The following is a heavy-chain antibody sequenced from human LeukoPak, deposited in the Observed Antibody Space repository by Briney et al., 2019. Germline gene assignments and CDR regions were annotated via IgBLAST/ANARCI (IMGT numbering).Heavy chain of an antibody. D-gene: IGHD3-10*01. CDR3: ARARGAYYGSGSYYPSSSYFDY. V-gene: IGHV4-34*01. J-gene: IGHJ4*02. Sequence: SETLSLTCAVCGGSFSGYYWSWIRQPPGKGLEWIGEINHSGSTNYNPSLKNRVSISVDTSKNQFSLKLSSVTAADTAVYYCARARGAYYGSGSYYPSSSYFDYWGQGTLVTVSS. CDR1: GGSFSGYY. CDR2: INHSGST.